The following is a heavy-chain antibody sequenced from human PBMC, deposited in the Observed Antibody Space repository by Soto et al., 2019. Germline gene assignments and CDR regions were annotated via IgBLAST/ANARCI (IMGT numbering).Heavy chain of an antibody. CDR2: ISPDGGRT. V-gene: IGHV1-46*01. D-gene: IGHD3-10*01. Sequence: ASVKVSCKASGYTFTTYYMHWVRQAPGQGLEWMGIISPDGGRTSYAQKFQGRVTMTRDTSTSTVYMELSSLRSEDTAVYCCARLESVYYYGSGSYYFDYWGQGTLVTVSS. J-gene: IGHJ4*02. CDR3: ARLESVYYYGSGSYYFDY. CDR1: GYTFTTYY.